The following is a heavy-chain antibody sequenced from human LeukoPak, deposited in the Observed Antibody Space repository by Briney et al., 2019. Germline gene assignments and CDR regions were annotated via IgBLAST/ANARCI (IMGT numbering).Heavy chain of an antibody. D-gene: IGHD3-22*01. CDR3: AREGYDRSGFLDS. J-gene: IGHJ4*02. V-gene: IGHV6-1*01. CDR1: RDSITSNSAA. CDR2: TYFRSKWYN. Sequence: SQTLSLTCAISRDSITSNSAAWNWIRQSPSRGLEWLGRTYFRSKWYNDYTVSVKSRITINPDTFKNEFSLQLNSVTAEDTAVYYCAREGYDRSGFLDSWGQGTLVVVSS.